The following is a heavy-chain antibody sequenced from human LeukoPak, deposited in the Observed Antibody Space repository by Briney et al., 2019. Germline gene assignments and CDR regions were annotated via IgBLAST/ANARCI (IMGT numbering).Heavy chain of an antibody. D-gene: IGHD3-10*01. CDR1: GGSISSGGYS. Sequence: SQTLSLTCAVSGGSISSGGYSWRWTRQPPGKGLEWIGYIYHSGSTYYNPSLKSRVTISVDRSKNQFSLKLSSVTAADTAVYYCARGHLVHHNYYYGMDVWGQGTTVTVSS. CDR2: IYHSGST. V-gene: IGHV4-30-2*01. CDR3: ARGHLVHHNYYYGMDV. J-gene: IGHJ6*02.